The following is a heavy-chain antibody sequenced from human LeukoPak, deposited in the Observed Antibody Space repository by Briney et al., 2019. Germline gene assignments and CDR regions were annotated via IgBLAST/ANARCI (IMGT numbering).Heavy chain of an antibody. J-gene: IGHJ4*02. CDR2: ISGSGGST. CDR1: GFTFSSYA. D-gene: IGHD1-1*01. V-gene: IGHV3-23*01. CDR3: AKRTGTNYFDY. Sequence: GGSLRLSCAASGFTFSSYAMSWVRQAPGKGLEWVSAISGSGGSTYYADSVKGRFTISRDNSKNTLYLQMNSLITDDTAVYYCAKRTGTNYFDYWGQGTLVTVSS.